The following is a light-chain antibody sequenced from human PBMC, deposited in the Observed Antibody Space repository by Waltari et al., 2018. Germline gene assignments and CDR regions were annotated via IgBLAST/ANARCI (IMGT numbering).Light chain of an antibody. V-gene: IGKV4-1*01. Sequence: DIVMTQSPDSLAVSLGERATINFKASQNVSYSSDRRRCIAWYQQKAGQSPKLLIYWGSVRESGVPDRFSGSGSGADFSLTISGLQAEDVAVYYCQQFYTIPPTFGPGTRVDLK. J-gene: IGKJ1*01. CDR3: QQFYTIPPT. CDR2: WGS. CDR1: QNVSYSSDRRRC.